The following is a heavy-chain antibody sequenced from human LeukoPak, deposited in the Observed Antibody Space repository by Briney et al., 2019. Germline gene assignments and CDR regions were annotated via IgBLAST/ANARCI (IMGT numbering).Heavy chain of an antibody. CDR1: GGTFSSYA. CDR2: IIPIFGTA. D-gene: IGHD3-10*01. Sequence: SVKVSCKASGGTFSSYAISWVRQAPGQGLEWMGGIIPIFGTANYAQKFQGRVTVTADESTSTAYMELSSLRSEDTAVYYCARGSRMGRGVDGDYWGQGTLVTVSS. J-gene: IGHJ4*02. CDR3: ARGSRMGRGVDGDY. V-gene: IGHV1-69*13.